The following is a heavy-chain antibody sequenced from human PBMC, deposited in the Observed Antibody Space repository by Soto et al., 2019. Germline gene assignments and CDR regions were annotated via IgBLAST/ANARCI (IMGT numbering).Heavy chain of an antibody. V-gene: IGHV1-8*01. CDR3: ARDRGRAWNYGASYYYGMDV. Sequence: ASLKVACKTAGYTFTSFDISCVRHTNGHGLELMGWISPNSGNTSYAQMLQGRVTMTRDTSISTAYLELRSLRSDDTAVYYCARDRGRAWNYGASYYYGMDVWGQGTTVTVSS. J-gene: IGHJ6*02. CDR2: ISPNSGNT. D-gene: IGHD1-7*01. CDR1: GYTFTSFD.